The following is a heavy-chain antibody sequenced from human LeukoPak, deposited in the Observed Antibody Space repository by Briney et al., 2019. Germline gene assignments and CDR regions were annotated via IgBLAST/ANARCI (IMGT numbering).Heavy chain of an antibody. CDR2: IYSGGST. CDR3: ARGRYSSSSGDFDY. D-gene: IGHD6-6*01. Sequence: GGSLRLSCAASGFTVSSNYMSWVRQAPGKGLEWVSVIYSGGSTYYADSVQGRFTISRDNSKNTLYLQMNSLRAEDTAVYYCARGRYSSSSGDFDYWGQGTLVTVSS. CDR1: GFTVSSNY. V-gene: IGHV3-66*01. J-gene: IGHJ4*02.